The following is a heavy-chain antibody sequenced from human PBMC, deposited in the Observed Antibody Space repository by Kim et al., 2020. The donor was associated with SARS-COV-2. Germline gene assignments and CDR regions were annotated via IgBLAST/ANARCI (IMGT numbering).Heavy chain of an antibody. CDR3: AKDMGAYCLSWFDP. V-gene: IGHV3-9*01. D-gene: IGHD3-16*01. Sequence: ADAVKVRFTISRDNAKNSLYLQMNSLIAEDTALYYCAKDMGAYCLSWFDPWGQGTLVTVSS. J-gene: IGHJ5*02.